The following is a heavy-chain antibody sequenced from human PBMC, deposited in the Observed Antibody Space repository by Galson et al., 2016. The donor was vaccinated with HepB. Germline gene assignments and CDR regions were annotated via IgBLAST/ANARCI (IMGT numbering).Heavy chain of an antibody. D-gene: IGHD3-3*01. Sequence: SLRLSCAASRFTFTDYWMSWVRQAPGKGLEWVANIKQDGSEKYYVDSVKGRFTISRDNAKNSLYLQMNSLRAEDTAVYYCARERYDCWSGSYYYYGMDVWGQGTTVTVSS. CDR3: ARERYDCWSGSYYYYGMDV. CDR2: IKQDGSEK. V-gene: IGHV3-7*05. CDR1: RFTFTDYW. J-gene: IGHJ6*02.